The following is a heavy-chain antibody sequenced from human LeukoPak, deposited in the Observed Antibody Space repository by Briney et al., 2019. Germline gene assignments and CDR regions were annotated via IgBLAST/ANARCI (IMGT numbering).Heavy chain of an antibody. CDR1: GYTFTSYG. CDR2: ISAYNGNT. CDR3: ARAVTLDDYGDWLFDY. V-gene: IGHV1-18*01. J-gene: IGHJ4*02. D-gene: IGHD4-17*01. Sequence: ASVKVSCKASGYTFTSYGISWVRQAPGQGLEWMGWISAYNGNTNYAQKLQGRVTMTRDTSTSTVYMELSSLRSEDTAVYYCARAVTLDDYGDWLFDYWGQGTLVTVSS.